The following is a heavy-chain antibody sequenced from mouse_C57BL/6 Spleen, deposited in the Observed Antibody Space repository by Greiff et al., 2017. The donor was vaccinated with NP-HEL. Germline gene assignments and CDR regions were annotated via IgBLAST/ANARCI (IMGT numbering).Heavy chain of an antibody. Sequence: VQLQESGPELVKPGASVKISCKASGYAFSSSWMNWVKQRPGKGLEWIGRIYPGDGDTNYNGKFKGKATLTAAKSSSTAYMQLSSLTSEDSAVYFCARSSTVVADWYFDVWGTGTTVTVSS. D-gene: IGHD1-1*01. J-gene: IGHJ1*03. V-gene: IGHV1-82*01. CDR1: GYAFSSSW. CDR2: IYPGDGDT. CDR3: ARSSTVVADWYFDV.